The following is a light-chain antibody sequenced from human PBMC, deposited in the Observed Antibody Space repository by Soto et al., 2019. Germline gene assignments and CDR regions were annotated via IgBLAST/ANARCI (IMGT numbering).Light chain of an antibody. V-gene: IGLV9-49*01. CDR1: SGYSNYK. CDR2: VGTGGIVG. Sequence: QPVLTQPPFASASLGASVTLTCTLSSGYSNYKVDWYQQRPGKGPRFVMRVGTGGIVGSKGDGIPDRFSVLGSGLNRYLTIKNIQEEDESDYHCGADHGSGSNVAVVFGGGTKLTVL. J-gene: IGLJ2*01. CDR3: GADHGSGSNVAVV.